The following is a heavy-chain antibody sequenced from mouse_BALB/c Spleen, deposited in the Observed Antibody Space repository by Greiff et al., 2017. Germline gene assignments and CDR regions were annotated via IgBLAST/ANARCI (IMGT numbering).Heavy chain of an antibody. CDR2: IDPYNGGT. CDR3: ARGGYYYGSSGAMDY. V-gene: IGHV1S135*01. CDR1: GYSFTDYN. D-gene: IGHD1-1*01. Sequence: EVKLMEYGPELVKPGASVKVSCKASGYSFTDYNMYWVKQSHGKSLEWIGYIDPYNGGTSYNQKFKGKATLTVDKSSSTAFMHLNSLTSEDSAVYYCARGGYYYGSSGAMDYWGQGTSVTVSS. J-gene: IGHJ4*01.